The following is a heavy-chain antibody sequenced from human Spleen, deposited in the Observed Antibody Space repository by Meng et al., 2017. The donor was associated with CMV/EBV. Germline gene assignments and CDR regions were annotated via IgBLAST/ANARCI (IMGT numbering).Heavy chain of an antibody. CDR1: GYNFIDYD. CDR3: ARHSMTTI. J-gene: IGHJ4*02. V-gene: IGHV5-51*01. CDR2: ISPTDSGA. Sequence: GGSLRLSCKASGYNFIDYDIGWVRQIPGKGLEWMGIISPTDSGARYSPSFEGQVTISVDKSVDTAYLQWTSLKASDTAMYYCARHSMTTIWGLGTLVTVSS. D-gene: IGHD5-24*01.